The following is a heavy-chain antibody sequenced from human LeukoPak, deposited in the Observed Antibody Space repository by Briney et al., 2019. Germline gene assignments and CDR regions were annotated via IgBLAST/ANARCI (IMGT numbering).Heavy chain of an antibody. J-gene: IGHJ6*02. CDR1: GGTFSSYA. Sequence: ASVKVSCKASGGTFSSYAISWVRQAPGRGLEWMGRIIPILGIAKYAQKFQGRVTITADKSTSTAYMELSSLRSEDTAVYYCARDAVTRLGGDYYYYGMDVWGQGTTVTVSS. CDR3: ARDAVTRLGGDYYYYGMDV. D-gene: IGHD3-16*01. V-gene: IGHV1-69*04. CDR2: IIPILGIA.